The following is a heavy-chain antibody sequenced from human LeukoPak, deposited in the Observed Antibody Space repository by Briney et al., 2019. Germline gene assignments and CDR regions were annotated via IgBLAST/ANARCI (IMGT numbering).Heavy chain of an antibody. CDR3: ARYCSGGSCYD. CDR2: IISGGST. Sequence: GGSLRLSCAASGFTVSTNFLTWVRQAPEKGLEWVSFIISGGSTYYEDSVKGRFTISRDNSKNTPYLQINSLRAEDAAVYYCARYCSGGSCYDWGQGTLVTVSS. V-gene: IGHV3-66*01. D-gene: IGHD2-15*01. J-gene: IGHJ4*02. CDR1: GFTVSTNF.